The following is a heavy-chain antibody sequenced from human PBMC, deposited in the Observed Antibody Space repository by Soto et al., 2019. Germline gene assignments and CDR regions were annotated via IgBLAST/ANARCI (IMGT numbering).Heavy chain of an antibody. V-gene: IGHV3-74*01. Sequence: GGSKRLSCASSGVTFSGHWMRLVRQVTEKGLVWVSRINTDGGSTSYADSVKGRFTISRDNAKNTLFLQMTGLRVDDTSVYYCAREAGYCSRTSCYRRAFDTWGQGTMVTVSS. CDR1: GVTFSGHW. J-gene: IGHJ3*02. D-gene: IGHD2-2*01. CDR2: INTDGGST. CDR3: AREAGYCSRTSCYRRAFDT.